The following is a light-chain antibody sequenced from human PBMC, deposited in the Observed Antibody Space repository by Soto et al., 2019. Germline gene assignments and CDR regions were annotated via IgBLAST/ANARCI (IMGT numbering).Light chain of an antibody. CDR3: QAWDSTYV. CDR2: QDS. V-gene: IGLV3-1*01. CDR1: KLGNKY. Sequence: SYALTQPPSVSVSPGQTATINCSGDKLGNKYTSWYQQKPGQSPVLIIYQDSRRPSGIPERFSGSNSGNTATLTISGTQAMDEADYYCQAWDSTYVFGTGTKLTVL. J-gene: IGLJ1*01.